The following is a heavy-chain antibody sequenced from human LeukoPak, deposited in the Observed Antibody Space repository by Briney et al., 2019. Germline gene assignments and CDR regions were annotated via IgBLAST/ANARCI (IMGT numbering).Heavy chain of an antibody. V-gene: IGHV6-1*01. CDR2: TYYRSKWYN. CDR3: ARVGHPWGIEDAFDS. J-gene: IGHJ3*02. CDR1: GDGVSSKIAT. D-gene: IGHD3-16*01. Sequence: SQTLSLTCAISGDGVSSKIATWNWITHSPSRGLEWLGRTYYRSKWYNDYAVSVKSRITINPDTSKNQFSLQLNSETPEDTAVYYCARVGHPWGIEDAFDSWGQGTMVTVSS.